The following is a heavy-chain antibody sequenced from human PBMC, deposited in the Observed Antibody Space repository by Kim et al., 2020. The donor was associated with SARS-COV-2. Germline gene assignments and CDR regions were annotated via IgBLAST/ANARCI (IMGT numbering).Heavy chain of an antibody. D-gene: IGHD2-8*01. V-gene: IGHV4-59*01. CDR2: IYYSGST. CDR1: GGSISSYY. J-gene: IGHJ6*02. Sequence: SETLSLTCTVSGGSISSYYWSWIRQPPGKGLEWIGYIYYSGSTNYNPSLKSRVTISVDTSKNQFALKLSSVTAADTAVYYCAREKARYCTNGVCYGMDVWGQGATVTVSS. CDR3: AREKARYCTNGVCYGMDV.